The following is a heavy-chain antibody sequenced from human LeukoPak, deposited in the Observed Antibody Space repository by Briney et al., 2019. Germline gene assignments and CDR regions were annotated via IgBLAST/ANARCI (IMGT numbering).Heavy chain of an antibody. CDR1: GGSFSGYY. J-gene: IGHJ4*02. V-gene: IGHV4-34*11. Sequence: PSETLSLTSAVYGGSFSGYYWSRIRQPPGKGMEWIGFIFYSGTTNYHPSLKSRSTISVDTSKNQFSLKLSSETAADTAVYYCARLSYYYGSGSYMNDYWGQGTLVTVSS. D-gene: IGHD3-10*01. CDR3: ARLSYYYGSGSYMNDY. CDR2: IFYSGTT.